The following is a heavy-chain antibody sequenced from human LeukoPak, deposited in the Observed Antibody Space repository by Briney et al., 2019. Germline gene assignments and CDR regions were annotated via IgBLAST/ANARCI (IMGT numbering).Heavy chain of an antibody. CDR3: AGRRVLDASFDY. J-gene: IGHJ4*02. Sequence: PGGSLRLSCAASGFTVSNNYMSWVRQARGKGLEGVSVIYSGDNTYYVESVKGRFTISRDNSKNTLFLQMNRLRAEDTAVYYCAGRRVLDASFDYWGQGTLVTASS. CDR1: GFTVSNNY. D-gene: IGHD3-16*01. CDR2: IYSGDNT. V-gene: IGHV3-66*02.